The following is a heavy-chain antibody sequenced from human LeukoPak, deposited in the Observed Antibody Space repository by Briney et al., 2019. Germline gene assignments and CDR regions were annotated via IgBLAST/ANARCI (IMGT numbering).Heavy chain of an antibody. V-gene: IGHV3-23*01. CDR3: ATSGSSGSVDYYYMDV. CDR1: GFTFSSYA. J-gene: IGHJ6*03. D-gene: IGHD6-19*01. CDR2: ISGSGGST. Sequence: GGSLRLSCAASGFTFSSYAMSWVRQAPGKGLEWVSAISGSGGSTYYADSVKGRFTISRDNPKNTLYLQMNSLRAEDTAVYYCATSGSSGSVDYYYMDVWGKGTTVTVSS.